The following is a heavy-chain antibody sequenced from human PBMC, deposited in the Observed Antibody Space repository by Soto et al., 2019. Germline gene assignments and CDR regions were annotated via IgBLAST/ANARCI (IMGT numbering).Heavy chain of an antibody. V-gene: IGHV1-18*01. Sequence: ASVKVSCKASGYTFTSYGISWVRQAPGQGLEWMGWISAYNGNTNYAQKLQGRVTMTTDASTSTAYMELRSLRSDDTAVYYCARDLGSSSSHWFDPWGQGTLVTVSS. CDR3: ARDLGSSSSHWFDP. CDR2: ISAYNGNT. J-gene: IGHJ5*02. D-gene: IGHD6-6*01. CDR1: GYTFTSYG.